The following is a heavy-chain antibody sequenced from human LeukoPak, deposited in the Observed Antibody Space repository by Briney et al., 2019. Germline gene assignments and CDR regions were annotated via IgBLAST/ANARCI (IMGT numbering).Heavy chain of an antibody. CDR1: GFTVSGNY. J-gene: IGHJ4*02. CDR2: SSGSGDST. CDR3: ARGAWEIDY. Sequence: PGGSLRLSCAASGFTVSGNYMSWVRQAPGKGLEWVSSSSGSGDSTFYADSVKGRFTISRDNAKNSLYLQMNSLRAEDTAVYYCARGAWEIDYWGQGTLVTVSS. V-gene: IGHV3-11*04. D-gene: IGHD1-26*01.